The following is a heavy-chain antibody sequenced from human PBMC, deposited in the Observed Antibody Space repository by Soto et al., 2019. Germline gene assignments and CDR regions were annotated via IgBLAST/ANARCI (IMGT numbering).Heavy chain of an antibody. CDR3: ARGEKRRFLEWRTQSPPHYYYGMDV. Sequence: PSETLSLTCTVSGGSISSGGYYWSWIRQHPGKGLEGIGYIYYSASTNYNPSLKSRVTISVDTSKNQFSLKLSSVTAADTAVYYCARGEKRRFLEWRTQSPPHYYYGMDVWGQGTTVTVSS. J-gene: IGHJ6*02. CDR2: IYYSAST. D-gene: IGHD3-3*01. V-gene: IGHV4-61*08. CDR1: GGSISSGGYY.